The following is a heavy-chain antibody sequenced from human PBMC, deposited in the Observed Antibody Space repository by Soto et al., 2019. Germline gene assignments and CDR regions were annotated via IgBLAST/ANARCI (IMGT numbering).Heavy chain of an antibody. Sequence: ASVKVSCKASGYTFTSYDINWVRQATGQRLEWMGWMNPNSGNTGYAQKFQGRGTMARNTSICTAYMELSSLRSEDTAVYYCARMVGRRPLGIAAGLFYYYYCMDVWGKGSTVTVSS. CDR3: ARMVGRRPLGIAAGLFYYYYCMDV. CDR2: MNPNSGNT. D-gene: IGHD6-6*01. J-gene: IGHJ6*03. V-gene: IGHV1-8*01. CDR1: GYTFTSYD.